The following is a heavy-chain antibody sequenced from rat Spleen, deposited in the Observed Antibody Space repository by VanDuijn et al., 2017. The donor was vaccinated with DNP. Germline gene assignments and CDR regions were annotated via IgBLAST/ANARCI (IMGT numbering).Heavy chain of an antibody. CDR2: IDKDSSPK. J-gene: IGHJ2*01. Sequence: EVKLVESGGGLVQPGRSLKLSCAASGFNFNDYWMGWVRQAPGKGLEWIGEIDKDSSPKKYNPSLKDKFTISRDNAQNTLYLQMSKLGSEDTATYYCARWGTYFDYWGQGVMVTVSS. CDR3: ARWGTYFDY. V-gene: IGHV4-2*01. CDR1: GFNFNDYW.